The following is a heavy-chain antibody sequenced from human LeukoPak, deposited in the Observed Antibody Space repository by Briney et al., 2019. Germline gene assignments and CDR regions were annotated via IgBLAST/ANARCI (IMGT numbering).Heavy chain of an antibody. V-gene: IGHV3-74*01. CDR1: GFTFSSYW. Sequence: QAGGSLRLSCTASGFTFSSYWMQWVRQAPGEGLVWVSRINSDGSSPSYADSVKGRFTISRDNSKNTLYLQMNNLSAEDTAVYYCARETSGSFPYWGQGTLVTVSS. J-gene: IGHJ4*02. CDR2: INSDGSSP. CDR3: ARETSGSFPY. D-gene: IGHD2-15*01.